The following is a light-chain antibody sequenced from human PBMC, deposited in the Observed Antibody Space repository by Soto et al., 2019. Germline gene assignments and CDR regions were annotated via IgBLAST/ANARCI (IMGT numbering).Light chain of an antibody. V-gene: IGLV1-40*01. Sequence: QSVLTQPPSVSGAPGQRVTISCPGSSSNIGAGYDVHWYQQLPGIAPKLLIYRNNNRPSGVPDRFSGSKSGNSASLAITGLQAEDEADYYCQSYDSSLSGYVVFGGRTKLTVL. CDR2: RNN. CDR3: QSYDSSLSGYVV. J-gene: IGLJ2*01. CDR1: SSNIGAGYD.